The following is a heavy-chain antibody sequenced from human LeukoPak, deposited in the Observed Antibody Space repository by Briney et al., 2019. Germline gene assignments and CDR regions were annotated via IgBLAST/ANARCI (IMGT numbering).Heavy chain of an antibody. CDR2: ISSSGST. CDR3: ARGPYSYDSSGAFDI. CDR1: GDSISSGDYY. J-gene: IGHJ3*02. D-gene: IGHD3-22*01. V-gene: IGHV4-61*02. Sequence: SETLSLTRTVSGDSISSGDYYWSWIRQPAGTGLEWIRRISSSGSTNYNPSLKSRVTISVDTSKNQFSLKLGSVTAADTAVYFCARGPYSYDSSGAFDIWGQGTMVTVSS.